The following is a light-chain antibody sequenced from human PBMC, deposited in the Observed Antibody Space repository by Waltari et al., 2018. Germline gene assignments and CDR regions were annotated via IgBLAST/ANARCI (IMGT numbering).Light chain of an antibody. Sequence: VLTQSPGTLSLSPGERVTLSCRASQSLSKRYLAWYQQKPGQAPRLLIYGASSMAACIPDRFSGSGSGTDFTLTISRLEPEDFAMYYCQQYGSSVMYTFGQGTKLEIK. CDR2: GAS. CDR3: QQYGSSVMYT. V-gene: IGKV3-20*01. CDR1: QSLSKRY. J-gene: IGKJ2*01.